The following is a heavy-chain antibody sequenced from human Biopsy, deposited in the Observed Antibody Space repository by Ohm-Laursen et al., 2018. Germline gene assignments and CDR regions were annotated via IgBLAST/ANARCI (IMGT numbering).Heavy chain of an antibody. Sequence: GASVKVSRKAYGYSFTSYYMHWVRQAPGQGLEWMGLINPSGSTTSYLQLFQGRVTMTRDTSKSTVYMELSSLRSADAAVYFCARNTGWYGDLYYFDYWGQGTLVTVSS. CDR2: INPSGSTT. CDR1: GYSFTSYY. CDR3: ARNTGWYGDLYYFDY. V-gene: IGHV1-46*01. D-gene: IGHD6-19*01. J-gene: IGHJ4*02.